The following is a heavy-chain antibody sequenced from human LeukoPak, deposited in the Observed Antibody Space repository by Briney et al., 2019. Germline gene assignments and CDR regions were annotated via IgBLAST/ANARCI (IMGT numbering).Heavy chain of an antibody. J-gene: IGHJ6*03. CDR3: ARDLLYDYVWGSYRKTYYMDV. V-gene: IGHV1-18*01. CDR2: IGPYSGNT. CDR1: GYTFTSYG. Sequence: GASVKVSCKASGYTFTSYGISWVRQAPGQGLEWMGWIGPYSGNTNYAQKLRGRVTMTTDTSTSTAYMELRSLRSDDTAVYYCARDLLYDYVWGSYRKTYYMDVWGKGTTVTISS. D-gene: IGHD3-16*02.